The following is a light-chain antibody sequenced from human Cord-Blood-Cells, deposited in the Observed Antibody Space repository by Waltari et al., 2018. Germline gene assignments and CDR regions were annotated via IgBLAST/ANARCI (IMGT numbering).Light chain of an antibody. CDR1: SWHSSYA. V-gene: IGLV4-69*01. CDR3: QTWGTGIQV. J-gene: IGLJ3*02. Sequence: QLVLTQSPSASASLGASVKLTCTLSSWHSSYAIAWPQQQPEKGPRYLMKLTSDGSHSKGGGIPDRFSGSSSGAERYLTISSLQSEDEADYYCQTWGTGIQVFGGGTKLTVL. CDR2: LTSDGSH.